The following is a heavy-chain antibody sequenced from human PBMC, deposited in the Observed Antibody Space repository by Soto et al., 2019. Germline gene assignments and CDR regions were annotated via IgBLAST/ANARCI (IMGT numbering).Heavy chain of an antibody. J-gene: IGHJ3*02. D-gene: IGHD3-9*01. Sequence: GGSLRLSCAASGFTFSSYSMNWVRQAPGKGLEWVSSTSSSSSYIYYADSVKGRFTISRDNAKNSLYLQMNSLRAEDTAVYYCARDSPAVLRYFDPTPENAFDIWGQGTMVTVSS. CDR1: GFTFSSYS. CDR3: ARDSPAVLRYFDPTPENAFDI. V-gene: IGHV3-21*01. CDR2: TSSSSSYI.